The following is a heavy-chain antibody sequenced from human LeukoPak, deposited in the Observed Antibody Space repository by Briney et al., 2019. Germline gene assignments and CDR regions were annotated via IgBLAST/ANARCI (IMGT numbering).Heavy chain of an antibody. V-gene: IGHV3-7*01. CDR1: GFTFIGIG. J-gene: IGHJ4*02. D-gene: IGHD1-26*01. CDR2: LKQDGSEK. Sequence: GGALRLSPAPPGFTFIGIGMSGVPEAPGRGREGGPNLKQDGSEKYYVDSVKGRFTISRDNAKNSLYLQMNSLRAEDTAVYYCARVQWELRGVGSYFDYWGQGTLVTVSS. CDR3: ARVQWELRGVGSYFDY.